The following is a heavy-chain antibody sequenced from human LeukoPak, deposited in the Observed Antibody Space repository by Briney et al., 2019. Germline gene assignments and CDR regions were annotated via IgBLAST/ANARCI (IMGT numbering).Heavy chain of an antibody. V-gene: IGHV4-4*07. CDR3: AGDYGDFPAYYFDY. J-gene: IGHJ4*02. CDR1: GGSISSYY. D-gene: IGHD4-17*01. Sequence: SETLSLTCTVSGGSISSYYWSWIRQPAGKGLEWIGRIYNSGITNYNPSLKSRVTMPMDTSMNQFSLKLRSVTAADTAVYYCAGDYGDFPAYYFDYWGQGTLVTVSS. CDR2: IYNSGIT.